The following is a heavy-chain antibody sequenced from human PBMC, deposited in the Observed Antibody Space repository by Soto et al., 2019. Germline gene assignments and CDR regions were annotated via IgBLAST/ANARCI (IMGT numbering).Heavy chain of an antibody. CDR2: IYHSGST. V-gene: IGHV4-4*02. CDR1: GGSISTSNC. Sequence: PSETLSLTYSVSGGSISTSNCWSWVRQPPGKGLEWIGEIYHSGSTNYNPSLKSRVTISVDKSKNQFSLKLSSVTAADTAVYYCARVEGRFYYGMDVWGQGTTVTVS. CDR3: ARVEGRFYYGMDV. J-gene: IGHJ6*02.